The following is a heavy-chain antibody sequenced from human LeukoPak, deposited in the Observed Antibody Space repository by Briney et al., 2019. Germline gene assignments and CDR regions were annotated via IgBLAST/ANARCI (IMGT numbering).Heavy chain of an antibody. Sequence: PGGSLRLSCAASGFIFTNYFMSWVRQAPGKGLEWVASIKHDGSEKYYVDSVRGRFTISRDNTMNSLYLQMSSLRVEDTALYFCAREVLDVVEPATNTADYWGQGTRVTVSS. CDR1: GFIFTNYF. J-gene: IGHJ4*02. CDR2: IKHDGSEK. CDR3: AREVLDVVEPATNTADY. V-gene: IGHV3-7*01. D-gene: IGHD2-2*01.